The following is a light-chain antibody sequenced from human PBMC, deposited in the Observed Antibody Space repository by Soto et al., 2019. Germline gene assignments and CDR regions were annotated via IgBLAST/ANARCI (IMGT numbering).Light chain of an antibody. J-gene: IGKJ5*01. Sequence: DIVLTQSPGTLSLSPGERATLSCRASQTVGTYLAWYRQRPGQAPSLLIYDASNRAPGIPARFTGSGSGTDFTLTISSPEPEDFAVYYCQQRYNRPTFGQGTRLEIK. V-gene: IGKV3-11*01. CDR3: QQRYNRPT. CDR2: DAS. CDR1: QTVGTY.